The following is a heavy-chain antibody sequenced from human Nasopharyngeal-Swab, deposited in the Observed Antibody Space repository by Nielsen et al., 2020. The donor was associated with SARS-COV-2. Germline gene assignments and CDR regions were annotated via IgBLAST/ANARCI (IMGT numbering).Heavy chain of an antibody. J-gene: IGHJ6*03. CDR2: INHSGST. CDR3: ARGAERDYYYYYYMDV. Sequence: GSLRLSCAVYGGSFSGYYWSWIRQPPGKGLEWIGEINHSGSTNYNPSLKSRVTISVDTSKNQFSLKLSPVTAADTAVYYCARGAERDYYYYYYMDVWGKGTTVTVSS. V-gene: IGHV4-34*01. D-gene: IGHD1-1*01. CDR1: GGSFSGYY.